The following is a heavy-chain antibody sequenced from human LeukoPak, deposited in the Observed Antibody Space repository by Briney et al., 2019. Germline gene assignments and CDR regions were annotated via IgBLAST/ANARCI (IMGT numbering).Heavy chain of an antibody. CDR3: AKRIQSAMAMGY. Sequence: GGSLRLSCATSGFTFSGFGMHWVRQAPGKGLEWVAFIRYDGDDKYYADSVKGRFTISRDNSKNTLYLQMNGLRAEDTAVYYCAKRIQSAMAMGYWGQGTLVTVSS. V-gene: IGHV3-30*02. CDR2: IRYDGDDK. J-gene: IGHJ4*02. D-gene: IGHD5-18*01. CDR1: GFTFSGFG.